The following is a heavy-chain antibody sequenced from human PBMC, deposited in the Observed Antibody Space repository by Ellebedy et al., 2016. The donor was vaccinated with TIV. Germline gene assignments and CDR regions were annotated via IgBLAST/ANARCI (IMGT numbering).Heavy chain of an antibody. J-gene: IGHJ4*02. CDR1: GGSFSGYY. D-gene: IGHD5-24*01. Sequence: MPGGSLRLSCAVYGGSFSGYYWSWIRQPPGKGLEWIGEINHSGSTNYNPSLKSRVTVSVDTSTNQFSLKLSSVTAADTAVYYCARDFDGYQDYWGQGTLVTVSS. CDR2: INHSGST. V-gene: IGHV4-34*01. CDR3: ARDFDGYQDY.